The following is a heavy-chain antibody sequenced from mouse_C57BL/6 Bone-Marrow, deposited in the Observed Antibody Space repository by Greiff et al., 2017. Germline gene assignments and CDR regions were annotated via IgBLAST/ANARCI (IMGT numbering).Heavy chain of an antibody. CDR1: GYSFTDYT. V-gene: IGHV1-39*01. Sequence: QLQESGPELVKPGASVKLSCKASGYSFTDYTMHWVQQSHGKSLEWIGVINPNYGTTSYNKKFKGKATLTVDQSSSTPYMQLNSLTSDDSAVYYCARGDDNWGQGHTLTVSS. J-gene: IGHJ2*01. CDR2: INPNYGTT. CDR3: ARGDDN.